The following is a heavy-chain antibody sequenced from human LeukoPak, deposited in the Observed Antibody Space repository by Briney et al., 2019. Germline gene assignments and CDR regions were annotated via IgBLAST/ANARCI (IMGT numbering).Heavy chain of an antibody. CDR2: IYDSGYT. J-gene: IGHJ5*02. D-gene: IGHD4-17*01. Sequence: SETLSLTCTVSGASISHYYWSWIRQPPGKGLEWIGYIYDSGYTKYNPSLKGRVTISVDMSKNHFSLKLTSVTAADTAVYYCARAGGDHPFDPWGQGALVTVSS. V-gene: IGHV4-59*01. CDR3: ARAGGDHPFDP. CDR1: GASISHYY.